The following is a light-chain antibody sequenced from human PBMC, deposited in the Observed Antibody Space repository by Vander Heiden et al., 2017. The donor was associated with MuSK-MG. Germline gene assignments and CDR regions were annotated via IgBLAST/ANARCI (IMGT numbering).Light chain of an antibody. CDR1: QDINNY. CDR3: QQDDNLPA. J-gene: IGKJ3*01. CDR2: DAS. V-gene: IGKV1-33*01. Sequence: DIQMTQSPSSLSASVGDRVTITCQASQDINNYLNWYQQKPGKAPKLLIYDASKLETGVPSRFSGSGSGTDFTFTISSLQPEDIATYYWQQDDNLPAFGHGTKVDIK.